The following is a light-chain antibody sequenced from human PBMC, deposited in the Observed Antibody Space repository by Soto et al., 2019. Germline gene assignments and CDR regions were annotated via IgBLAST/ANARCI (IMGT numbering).Light chain of an antibody. CDR2: KAS. V-gene: IGKV1-5*03. CDR3: QQYSSYST. J-gene: IGKJ1*01. Sequence: DIQMTQSPSTLSAAVGDRVTLTCRASQSISNRLAWYQQKPGKAPNLLIYKASTLESGVPSRFRGSGSGTEFTLTISSLQPDDFATYYCQQYSSYSTFGQGTKVEIK. CDR1: QSISNR.